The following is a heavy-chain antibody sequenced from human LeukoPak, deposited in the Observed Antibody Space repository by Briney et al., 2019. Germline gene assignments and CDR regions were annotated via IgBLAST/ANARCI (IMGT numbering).Heavy chain of an antibody. J-gene: IGHJ4*02. CDR2: ISYDGSNK. CDR3: AKGGLSSRVFH. Sequence: GGSLRLSCAASGFTFSSYAMHWVRQAPGKGLEWVAVISYDGSNKYYADSVKGRFTISRDNFENTLYLQMNSLRAEDTAVYYCAKGGLSSRVFHWGQGTLVTVSS. D-gene: IGHD2-8*01. V-gene: IGHV3-30*04. CDR1: GFTFSSYA.